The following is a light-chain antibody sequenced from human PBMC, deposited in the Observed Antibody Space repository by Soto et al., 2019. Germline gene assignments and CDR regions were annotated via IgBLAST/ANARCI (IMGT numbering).Light chain of an antibody. Sequence: DIQMTQFPSSLSASVGDRVTITCRASQGSRNDLGWYQQKPGKATKRLIYAASSLQSGVPSRFSGSGSGTEFTLAISSLQPEDSATFYCLQHSTYPLTFGQGNKVEIK. CDR3: LQHSTYPLT. CDR2: AAS. CDR1: QGSRND. V-gene: IGKV1-17*01. J-gene: IGKJ1*01.